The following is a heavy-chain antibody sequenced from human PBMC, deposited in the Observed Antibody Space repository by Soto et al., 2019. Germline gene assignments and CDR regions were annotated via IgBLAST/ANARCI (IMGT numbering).Heavy chain of an antibody. CDR2: ISYDGSNK. CDR1: GFTFSSYA. J-gene: IGHJ6*02. D-gene: IGHD2-15*01. Sequence: QVQLVESGGGVVQPGRSLRLSCAASGFTFSSYAMHWVRQAPGKGLEWVAVISYDGSNKYYADSVKGRFTISRDNSKNTLYQKMNSLRAENTGVYYCAGGGVAATYYSYGMDVWGQGTTVTVSS. V-gene: IGHV3-30-3*01. CDR3: AGGGVAATYYSYGMDV.